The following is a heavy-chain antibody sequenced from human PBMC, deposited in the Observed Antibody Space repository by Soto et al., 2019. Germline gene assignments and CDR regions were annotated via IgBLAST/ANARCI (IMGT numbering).Heavy chain of an antibody. V-gene: IGHV1-69*13. J-gene: IGHJ6*02. CDR2: IIPIFGTA. D-gene: IGHD2-21*02. CDR1: GGTFSSYA. CDR3: VGAYCGGDCYSGVYYGMDV. Sequence: GASVKVSCKASGGTFSSYAISWVRQAPGQGLEWMGGIIPIFGTANYAQKFQGRVTITADESTSTAYMELSSLRSEDTAVYYCVGAYCGGDCYSGVYYGMDVWGQGTTVTVSS.